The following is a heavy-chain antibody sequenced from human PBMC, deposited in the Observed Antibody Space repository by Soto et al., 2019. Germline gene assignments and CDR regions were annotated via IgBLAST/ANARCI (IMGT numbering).Heavy chain of an antibody. CDR3: XXXXXXXXXLDS. V-gene: IGHV3-23*01. Sequence: EVHLLDSGGGLVQPGGSLRLSCAASGFTFIDYAMSWVRQAPGKGLEWVATISTXXXXXXSADXVKGRFTISRXNSKXXXXXXXXXXXXXXXXXXXXXXXXXXXXXLDSWGRGTLVTVSS. J-gene: IGHJ4*02. CDR1: GFTFIDYA. CDR2: ISTXXXXX.